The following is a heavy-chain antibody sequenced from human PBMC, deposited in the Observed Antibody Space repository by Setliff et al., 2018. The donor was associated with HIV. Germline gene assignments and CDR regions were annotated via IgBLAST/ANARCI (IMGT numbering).Heavy chain of an antibody. CDR3: ARGCNGGNCYHGSGCFDP. V-gene: IGHV7-4-1*02. D-gene: IGHD2-15*01. CDR2: INTNTGNP. Sequence: ASVKVSCKASGYTFTNYAINWVRQAPGQGLEWMGWINTNTGNPTYAQGFTGRFVFSLDTSVSTAYLQISSLKAEDTAMYYCARGCNGGNCYHGSGCFDPWGQGTLVTVSS. CDR1: GYTFTNYA. J-gene: IGHJ5*02.